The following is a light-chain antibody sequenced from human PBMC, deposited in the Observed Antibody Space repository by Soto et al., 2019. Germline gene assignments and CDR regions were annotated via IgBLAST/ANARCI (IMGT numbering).Light chain of an antibody. Sequence: QSVLTQPPSMSGSPGQSGTISCTWMSSNIGAGYDVHWYQQLPGTAPKLLMYGNTNRPSGVPDRFSGSKSGTSASLAITGLQAEDEADYYCQSYDDSLSSYVFGTGTKVTVL. CDR1: SSNIGAGYD. J-gene: IGLJ1*01. CDR3: QSYDDSLSSYV. V-gene: IGLV1-40*01. CDR2: GNT.